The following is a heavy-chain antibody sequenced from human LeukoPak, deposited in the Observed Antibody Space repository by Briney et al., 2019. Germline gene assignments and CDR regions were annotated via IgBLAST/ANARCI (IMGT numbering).Heavy chain of an antibody. D-gene: IGHD3-16*01. CDR3: ARGDGGAASLWENWFDP. V-gene: IGHV1-46*01. CDR1: GYTFTSYY. CDR2: INPSGGRT. J-gene: IGHJ5*02. Sequence: ASVKVSCKASGYTFTSYYMHWVRQGPGQGLEWMGIINPSGGRTNYAQKFQGRVTMTRDMSTSTVYMELSSLRSEDTAVYYCARGDGGAASLWENWFDPWGQGTLVTVSS.